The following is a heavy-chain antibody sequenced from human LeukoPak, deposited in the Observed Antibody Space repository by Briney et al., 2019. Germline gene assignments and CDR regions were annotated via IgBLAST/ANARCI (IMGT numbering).Heavy chain of an antibody. D-gene: IGHD3-10*01. V-gene: IGHV4-59*08. CDR2: IYYSGST. J-gene: IGHJ4*02. CDR1: GGSISSYY. Sequence: SETLSLTCTVSGGSISSYYWSWIRQPPGKGLEWIGYIYYSGSTNYNPSLKSRVTISVDTSKNQFSLKLSSVTAADTAVYYCARVGGFMVRGVLDYWGQGTLVTVSS. CDR3: ARVGGFMVRGVLDY.